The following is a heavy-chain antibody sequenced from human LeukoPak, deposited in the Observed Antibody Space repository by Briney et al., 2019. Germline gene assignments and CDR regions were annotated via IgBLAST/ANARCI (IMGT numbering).Heavy chain of an antibody. CDR2: INHSGST. D-gene: IGHD4-17*01. J-gene: IGHJ4*02. CDR1: GGSFSGYY. CDR3: ATSPLRYFDY. V-gene: IGHV4-34*01. Sequence: SETLSLACAVYGGSFSGYYWSWIRQPPGKGLEWIGEINHSGSTNYNPSLKSRVTISVDTSKNQFSLKLSSVTAVDTAVYYCATSPLRYFDYWGQGTLVTVSS.